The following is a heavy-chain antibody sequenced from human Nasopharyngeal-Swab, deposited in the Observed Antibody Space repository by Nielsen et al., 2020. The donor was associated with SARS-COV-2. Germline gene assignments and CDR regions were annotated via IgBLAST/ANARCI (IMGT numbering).Heavy chain of an antibody. Sequence: GESLKISCAASGFTFSSYWMSGVRQAPGKGLEWVANIKQDGSEKYYVDSVKGRFTISRDNAKNSLYLQMNSLRAEDTAVYYCARDSRGYSYGYIYFDYWGQGTLVTVSS. CDR1: GFTFSSYW. V-gene: IGHV3-7*03. CDR2: IKQDGSEK. CDR3: ARDSRGYSYGYIYFDY. J-gene: IGHJ4*02. D-gene: IGHD5-18*01.